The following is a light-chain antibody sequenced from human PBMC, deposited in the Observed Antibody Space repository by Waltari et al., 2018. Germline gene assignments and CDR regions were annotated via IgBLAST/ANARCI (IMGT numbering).Light chain of an antibody. CDR3: SMYMGSGVWV. CDR1: SGSVSSTSY. Sequence: QTVVTQEPSLSVSTGGTVTLTCALSSGSVSSTSYPTWYQQTPGQPPRTLVYKGISRSSGVPDRFSGSIRGNTAALTITGAQADDESDYYCSMYMGSGVWVFGGGTKLTVL. V-gene: IGLV8-61*01. CDR2: KGI. J-gene: IGLJ3*02.